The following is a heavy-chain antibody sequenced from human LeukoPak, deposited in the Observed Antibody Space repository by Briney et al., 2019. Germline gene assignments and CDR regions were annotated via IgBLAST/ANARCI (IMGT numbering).Heavy chain of an antibody. CDR2: ISYDGSKK. CDR3: AKDSSMSNPHYGLDV. D-gene: IGHD2/OR15-2a*01. CDR1: GFTFSSYG. V-gene: IGHV3-30*18. J-gene: IGHJ6*02. Sequence: GGSLRLSCATSGFTFSSYGVHWARQAPGKGLEWVAVISYDGSKKYYADSVKGRFTISRDNSKNTLYLQMNSLRAEDTALYYCAKDSSMSNPHYGLDVWGQGTTVTASS.